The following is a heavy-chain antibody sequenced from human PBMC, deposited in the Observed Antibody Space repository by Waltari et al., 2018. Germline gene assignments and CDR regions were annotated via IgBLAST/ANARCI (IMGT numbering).Heavy chain of an antibody. CDR3: ARVGSWYTNWFDP. Sequence: QVQLQQWGAGLLKPSETLSLTCAVYGGSFSGYYWSWIRQPTGKGLEWIGDINHSGRTNYNPSLKSRVTISVDTSKNQFSLKLSSVTAADTAVYYCARVGSWYTNWFDPWGQGTLVTVSS. J-gene: IGHJ5*02. V-gene: IGHV4-34*01. D-gene: IGHD6-13*01. CDR1: GGSFSGYY. CDR2: INHSGRT.